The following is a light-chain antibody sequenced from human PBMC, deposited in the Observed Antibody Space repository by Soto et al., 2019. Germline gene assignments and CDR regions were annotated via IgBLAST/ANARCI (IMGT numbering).Light chain of an antibody. CDR2: GAS. V-gene: IGKV3-15*01. Sequence: EIVMTQSPATLSVSPGARATLSCRASQSVRSNLAWYQQKPGQAPRLLIYGASTRATGIPAMFSGSGSGTEFTHTISSLQPEDFAVYYCQHYDSWPLTFGGGTKVEIK. J-gene: IGKJ4*01. CDR1: QSVRSN. CDR3: QHYDSWPLT.